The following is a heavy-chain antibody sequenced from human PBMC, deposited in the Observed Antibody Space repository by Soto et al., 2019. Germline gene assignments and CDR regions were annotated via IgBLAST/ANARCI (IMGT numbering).Heavy chain of an antibody. V-gene: IGHV4-4*09. J-gene: IGHJ6*02. CDR3: ARWAYSSSWPSDNYGMDV. CDR1: GGSIRSFF. D-gene: IGHD6-13*01. Sequence: QVQLQESGPGLVKPSETLTLTCTVSGGSIRSFFWSWIRQPPGKGLEWIGYIYHSGTTNYNPSLKSRVTVSVDTSRNHLSLKLTSVTAADTALYYCARWAYSSSWPSDNYGMDVWGQGTTVTVSS. CDR2: IYHSGTT.